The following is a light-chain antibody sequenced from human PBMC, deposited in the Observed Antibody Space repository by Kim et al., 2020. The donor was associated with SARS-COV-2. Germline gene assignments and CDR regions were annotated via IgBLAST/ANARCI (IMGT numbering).Light chain of an antibody. V-gene: IGKV1-5*03. Sequence: DIQMTQSPSTLSASVGDRVSITCRASQSISNLLAWYQQKPGKAPKVLIYKASTLESGVPSRFSGSGSGTGTEFTLTISSLEVDDFATYYCQQYKTNSPWTFGQGTKVDIK. CDR1: QSISNL. CDR3: QQYKTNSPWT. J-gene: IGKJ1*01. CDR2: KAS.